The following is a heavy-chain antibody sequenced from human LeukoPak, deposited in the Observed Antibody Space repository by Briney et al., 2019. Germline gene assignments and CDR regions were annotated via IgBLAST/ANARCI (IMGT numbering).Heavy chain of an antibody. CDR1: GFTFSSYW. Sequence: GSLRLSCAASGFTFSSYWMFWVRQGPGKGLVWVSRINSDGSYTAYADSVKGRFSISRDNAKNTLYLQMNSLRAEDTAVYYCVRGLGDYWGQGTLVTVSS. J-gene: IGHJ4*02. CDR2: INSDGSYT. V-gene: IGHV3-74*01. CDR3: VRGLGDY. D-gene: IGHD4-11*01.